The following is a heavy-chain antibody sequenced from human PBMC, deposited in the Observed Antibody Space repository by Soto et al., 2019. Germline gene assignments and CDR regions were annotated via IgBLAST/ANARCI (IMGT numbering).Heavy chain of an antibody. Sequence: QVQLVQSGAEVKKPGASVKVSCKASGYTFTSYGISWVRQAPGQGLEWMGWISAYNGNTNYAQKLQGRVTMTTDTPASTATMELRSLRSDDTAVSYCARAVYGVYVIDYWGQGTRVTVSS. J-gene: IGHJ4*02. CDR1: GYTFTSYG. CDR2: ISAYNGNT. D-gene: IGHD4-17*01. CDR3: ARAVYGVYVIDY. V-gene: IGHV1-18*01.